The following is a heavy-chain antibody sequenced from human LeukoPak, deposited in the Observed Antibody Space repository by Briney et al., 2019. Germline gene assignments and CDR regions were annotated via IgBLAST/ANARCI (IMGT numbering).Heavy chain of an antibody. CDR1: GFTFSSYG. CDR2: IRYDGSDK. J-gene: IGHJ6*03. D-gene: IGHD6-19*01. V-gene: IGHV3-30*02. Sequence: PGGSLRLSCAASGFTFSSYGMSWVRQAPGKGLEWVAWIRYDGSDKNYADSVKGRFTISRDNSGNTLYLQMESLRGDDTALYYCAKDRSLLHMDVWGNGTTVTISS. CDR3: AKDRSLLHMDV.